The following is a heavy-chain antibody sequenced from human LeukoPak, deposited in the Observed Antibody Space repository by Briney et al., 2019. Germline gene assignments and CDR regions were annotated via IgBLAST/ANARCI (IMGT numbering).Heavy chain of an antibody. J-gene: IGHJ4*02. V-gene: IGHV3-30*18. D-gene: IGHD3-16*01. CDR1: GFTFSSYA. Sequence: PGGPLRLSCAASGFTFSSYAMSWVRQAPGKGLEWVAVISYDGSNKYYADSVKGRFTISRDNSKNTLYLQMNSLRAEDTAVYYCAKELRFGWPFDCWGQGTLVTVSS. CDR2: ISYDGSNK. CDR3: AKELRFGWPFDC.